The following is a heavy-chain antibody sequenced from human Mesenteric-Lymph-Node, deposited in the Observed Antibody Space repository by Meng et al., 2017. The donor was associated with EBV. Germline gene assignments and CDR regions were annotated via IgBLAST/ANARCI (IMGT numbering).Heavy chain of an antibody. CDR1: GGSLTTYNW. J-gene: IGHJ5*02. D-gene: IGHD3-10*01. CDR2: VFHSGTT. CDR3: AKANSSGRSSWFDP. V-gene: IGHV4-4*02. Sequence: QWHQRATSPGLVPLSGTRSSPCAALGGSLTTYNWWGGVRQPPGKGLEWIGEVFHSGTTNSNASLRSQLTISVDKSKNQFSLKLTSVTAADTAVYYCAKANSSGRSSWFDPWGQGTLVTVSS.